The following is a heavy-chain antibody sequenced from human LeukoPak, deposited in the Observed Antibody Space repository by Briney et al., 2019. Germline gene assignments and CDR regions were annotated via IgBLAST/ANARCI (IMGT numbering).Heavy chain of an antibody. V-gene: IGHV3-7*01. CDR2: IKYDGSET. CDR3: ASLSHKYYFDY. D-gene: IGHD5/OR15-5a*01. Sequence: PGGSLRLSCAASGFTFSSYWMTWVRQAPGKGLEWVANIKYDGSETYYVDSVKGRFTISRDNAKNSLYLQMNSLRAEDTAVYYCASLSHKYYFDYWGQGTLVTVSS. J-gene: IGHJ4*02. CDR1: GFTFSSYW.